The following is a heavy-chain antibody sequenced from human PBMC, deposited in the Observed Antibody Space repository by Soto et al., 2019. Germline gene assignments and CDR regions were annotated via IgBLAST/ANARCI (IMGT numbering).Heavy chain of an antibody. V-gene: IGHV3-30*18. Sequence: GGSLRLSCAASGFTFNDYGMHWVRQAPGKGLEWVAVISYNGGIQYHSDSVKGRFTISRDNSRNTLYLQMSSLRAEDTAVYYCAKVSWSSGWLVLDYWGQGTQVTVSS. D-gene: IGHD6-19*01. CDR3: AKVSWSSGWLVLDY. CDR2: ISYNGGIQ. J-gene: IGHJ4*02. CDR1: GFTFNDYG.